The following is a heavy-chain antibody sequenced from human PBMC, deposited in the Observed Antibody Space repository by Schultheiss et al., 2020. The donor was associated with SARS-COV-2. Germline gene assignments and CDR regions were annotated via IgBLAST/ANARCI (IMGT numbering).Heavy chain of an antibody. CDR3: AREGPIFGVVNPFYY. J-gene: IGHJ4*02. CDR2: IYYSGST. CDR1: GGSISSGGYY. D-gene: IGHD3-3*02. Sequence: SETLSLTCTVSGGSISSGGYYWSWIRQPPGKGLEWIGSIYYSGSTYYNPSLKSRVTISVDTSKNQFSLKLSSVTAADTAVYYCAREGPIFGVVNPFYYWGQGTLVTVSS. V-gene: IGHV4-39*07.